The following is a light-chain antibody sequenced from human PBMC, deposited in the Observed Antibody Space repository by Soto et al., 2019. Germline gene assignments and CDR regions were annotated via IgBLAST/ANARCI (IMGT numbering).Light chain of an antibody. V-gene: IGKV3-15*01. CDR3: QQYDNWPWLT. CDR2: GAS. CDR1: QSVSSN. J-gene: IGKJ4*01. Sequence: EIVMTQSPATLSVSPGEGATLSCRASQSVSSNLAWYQQTPGQAPRLLIYGASTRATGIPARFSGSGSGTEFTLTISGLQSEDFAIYYCQQYDNWPWLTFGGGTKVEIK.